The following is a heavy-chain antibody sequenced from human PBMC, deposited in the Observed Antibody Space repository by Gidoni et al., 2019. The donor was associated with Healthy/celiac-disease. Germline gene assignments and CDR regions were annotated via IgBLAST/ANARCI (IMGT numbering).Heavy chain of an antibody. D-gene: IGHD3-22*01. V-gene: IGHV1-2*02. Sequence: QVQLVQSGAEVKKPGASVTVSCKASGYTFTGYSMHWVRQAPGQGLEWMGWINPNSGGTNYAQKFQGRVTMTRDTSISTAYMELSRLRSDDTAVYYCAGAYYGDSSGSFDYWGQGTLVTVSS. CDR3: AGAYYGDSSGSFDY. CDR2: INPNSGGT. CDR1: GYTFTGYS. J-gene: IGHJ4*02.